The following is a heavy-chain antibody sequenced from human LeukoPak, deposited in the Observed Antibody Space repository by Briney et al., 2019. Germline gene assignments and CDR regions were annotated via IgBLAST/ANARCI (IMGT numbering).Heavy chain of an antibody. J-gene: IGHJ6*02. D-gene: IGHD3-16*01. V-gene: IGHV3-66*01. CDR1: GFTVSSNY. CDR2: IYSGGST. Sequence: GGSLRLSCAASGFTVSSNYMSWVRQAPGKGLEWVSVIYSGGSTNYADSVKGRFTISRDNSKNTLYLQMNSLRAEDTAVYYCARESKNAGDTPANYYYYGMDVWGQGTTVTVSS. CDR3: ARESKNAGDTPANYYYYGMDV.